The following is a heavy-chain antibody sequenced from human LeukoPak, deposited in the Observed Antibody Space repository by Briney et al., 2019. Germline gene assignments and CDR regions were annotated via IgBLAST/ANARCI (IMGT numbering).Heavy chain of an antibody. CDR2: IYYSGST. CDR3: ARLGTDGYNSHWPDY. Sequence: PSETLSLTCTVSGGSISSSSYYWGWIRQPPGKGLEWIGSIYYSGSTYYNPSLKSRVTISVDTSKNQFSLKLSSVTAADTAVYYCARLGTDGYNSHWPDYWGQGTLVTVSS. V-gene: IGHV4-39*01. D-gene: IGHD5-24*01. J-gene: IGHJ4*02. CDR1: GGSISSSSYY.